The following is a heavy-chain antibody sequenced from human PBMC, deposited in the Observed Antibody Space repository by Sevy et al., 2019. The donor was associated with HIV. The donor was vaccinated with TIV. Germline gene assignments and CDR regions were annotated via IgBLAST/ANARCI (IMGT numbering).Heavy chain of an antibody. J-gene: IGHJ4*02. D-gene: IGHD2-8*01. V-gene: IGHV3-11*01. Sequence: GGSLRLSCATSGFIFSDYYMSWVRQAPGKGLEWVSYMSNSGTTIHYADSVKGRFTISRDNGKNSLYLQMNSLRAEDTAVYHCARTRGPYSTSSRYYLDYWGQGILVTVSS. CDR2: MSNSGTTI. CDR1: GFIFSDYY. CDR3: ARTRGPYSTSSRYYLDY.